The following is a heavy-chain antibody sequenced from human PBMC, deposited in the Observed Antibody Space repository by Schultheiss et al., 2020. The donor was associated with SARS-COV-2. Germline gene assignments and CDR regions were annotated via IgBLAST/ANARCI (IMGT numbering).Heavy chain of an antibody. CDR3: ARYTTSSSVDH. CDR2: INHSGST. Sequence: SETLSLTCAVYGGSFSGYYWSWIRQPPGKGLEWIGEINHSGSTNYNPSLKSRVTISVDTSKNHFSLRMRYVTAADTAVYYCARYTTSSSVDHWGQGTLVTVSS. D-gene: IGHD2-2*02. CDR1: GGSFSGYY. J-gene: IGHJ4*02. V-gene: IGHV4-34*01.